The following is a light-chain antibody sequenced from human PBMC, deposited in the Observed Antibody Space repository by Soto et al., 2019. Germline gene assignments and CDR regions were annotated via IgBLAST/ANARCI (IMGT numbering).Light chain of an antibody. Sequence: QSALTQPASVSGSPGQSITISCTGTSSEIGGYNYVSWYQQYPGKAPQLIIYEVSNRPSGVSHRFSGSKSGFTASLTISGLQAEDEADYYCSSYTRISTWFVVFGGGTKLTAL. CDR1: SSEIGGYNY. CDR3: SSYTRISTWFVV. V-gene: IGLV2-14*01. CDR2: EVS. J-gene: IGLJ2*01.